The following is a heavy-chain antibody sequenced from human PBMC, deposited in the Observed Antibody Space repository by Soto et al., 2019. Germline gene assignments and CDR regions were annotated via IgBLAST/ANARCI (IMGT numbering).Heavy chain of an antibody. Sequence: QVQLQESPPALARPSHTLSLTCRVSGGSISSSNYYWTWIRQPPGKGLEWIGYIDYSGNTYYNPSLQSRVTTPVNTSENQFSLTLTSMTAADTAVYYCARELPRYRYGPGEVYWGQGTLITVSS. D-gene: IGHD5-18*01. CDR2: IDYSGNT. J-gene: IGHJ4*02. V-gene: IGHV4-30-4*01. CDR1: GGSISSSNYY. CDR3: ARELPRYRYGPGEVY.